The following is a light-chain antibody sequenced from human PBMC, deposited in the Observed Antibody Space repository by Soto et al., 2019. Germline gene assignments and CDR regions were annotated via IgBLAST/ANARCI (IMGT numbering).Light chain of an antibody. CDR3: QQYHYWWT. J-gene: IGKJ1*01. Sequence: EIVMTQSPATLSVSPGERVTLSCRARQSVGSNLAWFQQKPGQVPRLLIYGASNRATGVSARFSGSGSGTEFTLTISSLQSEDFAVYYCQQYHYWWTFGQGTKVDIK. CDR1: QSVGSN. CDR2: GAS. V-gene: IGKV3-15*01.